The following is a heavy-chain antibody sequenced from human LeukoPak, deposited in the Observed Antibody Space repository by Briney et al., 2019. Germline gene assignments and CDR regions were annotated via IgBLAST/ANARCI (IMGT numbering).Heavy chain of an antibody. D-gene: IGHD2-2*01. CDR2: ISYDGSNK. V-gene: IGHV3-30-3*01. J-gene: IGHJ4*02. CDR3: ARDVYQLLWGPFDY. CDR1: GFTFSSYA. Sequence: GGSLRLSCAASGFTFSSYAMHWVRQAPGKGLEWVAVISYDGSNKYYADSVKGRFTISRDNSKNTLYLQMNSLRAEDTAAYYCARDVYQLLWGPFDYWGQGTLVTVSS.